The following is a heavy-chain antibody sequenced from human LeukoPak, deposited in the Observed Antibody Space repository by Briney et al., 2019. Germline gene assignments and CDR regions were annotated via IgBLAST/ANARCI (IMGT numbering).Heavy chain of an antibody. CDR2: ISSSSSYI. Sequence: GGSLRLSCAASGFTFSSYSMNWVLQAPGKGLEWVSSISSSSSYIYYADSVKGRFTISRDNAKNSLYLQMNSLRAEDTAVYYCARDMPLVGALQYYFDYWGQGTLVTVSS. CDR1: GFTFSSYS. J-gene: IGHJ4*02. CDR3: ARDMPLVGALQYYFDY. D-gene: IGHD1-26*01. V-gene: IGHV3-21*01.